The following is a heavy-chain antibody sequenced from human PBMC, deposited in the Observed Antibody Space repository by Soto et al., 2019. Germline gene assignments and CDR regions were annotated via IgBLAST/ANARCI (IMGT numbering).Heavy chain of an antibody. D-gene: IGHD2-15*01. CDR3: ARGDCVGGTCYSLAGSFYYYMDV. J-gene: IGHJ6*03. CDR1: GFTFSNYW. V-gene: IGHV3-74*01. Sequence: EVQLVESGGGLVQPGGSLRLSCAASGFTFSNYWMYWVRQAPGKGLVWVSHINSDGSVSSYADSVKGRLTISRDNVKNTLYLQMDSLRVEDTAVYYCARGDCVGGTCYSLAGSFYYYMDVWGKGTTVTVFS. CDR2: INSDGSVS.